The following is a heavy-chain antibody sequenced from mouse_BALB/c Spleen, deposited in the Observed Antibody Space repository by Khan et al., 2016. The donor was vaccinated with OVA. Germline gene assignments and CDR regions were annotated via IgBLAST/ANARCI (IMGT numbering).Heavy chain of an antibody. V-gene: IGHV1-54*01. CDR2: MNPGSGGT. Sequence: QVQLQQSGTELVRPGTSVKVSCKASGYAFTHYLIEWVKQRPGQGLEWIGVMNPGSGGTNYNEKFEGKATLTADNSSSTAYMHLSSLTSDDSAVYFCARGFCDGYLAWFAYWGQGTLVTVSA. D-gene: IGHD2-3*01. CDR3: ARGFCDGYLAWFAY. J-gene: IGHJ3*01. CDR1: GYAFTHYL.